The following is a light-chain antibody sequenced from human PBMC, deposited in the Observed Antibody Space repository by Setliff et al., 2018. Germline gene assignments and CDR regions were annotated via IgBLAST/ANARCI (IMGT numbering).Light chain of an antibody. V-gene: IGLV2-14*03. Sequence: QSVLTQPASVSGSPGQSITISCTGTSSDVGGYHYVSWYQQYPGEVPKLIIYDVTERPSGVSNRFSGSKSGNTASLTISGLQAEDEADYYCAAWDDSLNGQVFGTGTKVTVL. CDR1: SSDVGGYHY. CDR2: DVT. J-gene: IGLJ1*01. CDR3: AAWDDSLNGQV.